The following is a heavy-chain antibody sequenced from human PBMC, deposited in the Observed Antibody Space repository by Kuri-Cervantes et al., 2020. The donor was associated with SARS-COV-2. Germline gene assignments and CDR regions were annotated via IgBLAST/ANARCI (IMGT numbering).Heavy chain of an antibody. V-gene: IGHV4-39*01. CDR2: IYYSGST. D-gene: IGHD6-6*01. Sequence: SETLSLTCTVSGGSISSSSYYWGWIRQPPGKGLEWIGSIYYSGSTYYNPSLKSRVTISVDTSKNQFSLKLSSVTPADTAVYYCARREIAARRLFDYWGQGTRVTVSS. CDR1: GGSISSSSYY. CDR3: ARREIAARRLFDY. J-gene: IGHJ4*02.